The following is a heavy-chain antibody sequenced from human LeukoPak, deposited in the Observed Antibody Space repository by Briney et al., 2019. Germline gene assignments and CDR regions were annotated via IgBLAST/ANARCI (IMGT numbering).Heavy chain of an antibody. CDR2: INPNTGGS. D-gene: IGHD5-12*01. J-gene: IGHJ4*02. Sequence: ASVKVSCMASGYTFTSYYMHWVRQAPGQGLEWMGRINPNTGGSNYAQKFPGRVTMTRDTSISTAYMELSSLRSEDTAIYYCARVEFNGGYSHLYWGQGTLLTVSS. CDR1: GYTFTSYY. CDR3: ARVEFNGGYSHLY. V-gene: IGHV1-2*06.